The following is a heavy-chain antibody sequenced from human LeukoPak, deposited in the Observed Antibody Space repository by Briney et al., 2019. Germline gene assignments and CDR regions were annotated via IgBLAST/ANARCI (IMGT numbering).Heavy chain of an antibody. V-gene: IGHV4-59*08. CDR3: ARGPTRGIVPAAVPYFDY. J-gene: IGHJ4*02. Sequence: SETLSLTCTVSDGSIIPYYWSWIRLPPGEGLEWIGYIYYSWSTSYNPSLKSRVTISVDTSKNQFSLKLSSVTAADTAVYYCARGPTRGIVPAAVPYFDYWGQGTLVTISP. CDR1: DGSIIPYY. CDR2: IYYSWST. D-gene: IGHD2-2*02.